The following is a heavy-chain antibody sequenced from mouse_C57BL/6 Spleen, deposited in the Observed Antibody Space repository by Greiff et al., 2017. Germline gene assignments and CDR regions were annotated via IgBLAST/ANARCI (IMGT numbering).Heavy chain of an antibody. CDR1: GFSLTSYG. J-gene: IGHJ4*01. V-gene: IGHV2-2*01. D-gene: IGHD2-2*01. CDR2: IWSGGST. CDR3: ARNPSSTMVTTYFAMDY. Sequence: QVQLKESGPGLVQPSQSLSITCTVSGFSLTSYGVHWVRQSPGKGLEWLGVIWSGGSTDYNAAFISRLSISKDNSKSQVFFKMNSLQADDTAIYYCARNPSSTMVTTYFAMDYWGQGTSVTVSS.